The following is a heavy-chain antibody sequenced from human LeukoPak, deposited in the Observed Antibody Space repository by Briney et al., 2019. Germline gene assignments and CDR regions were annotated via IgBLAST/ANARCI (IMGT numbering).Heavy chain of an antibody. Sequence: NASETLSLTCGIYGGSFSGYYWSWIRQPPGKGLEWIGEINHSGGTNYNPSLKSRVTISLDTSKNQFSLKLSSVTAADAAVYYCRQWLATEGFDSWGQGTLVTVSS. CDR3: RQWLATEGFDS. D-gene: IGHD6-19*01. CDR2: INHSGGT. V-gene: IGHV4-34*01. CDR1: GGSFSGYY. J-gene: IGHJ4*02.